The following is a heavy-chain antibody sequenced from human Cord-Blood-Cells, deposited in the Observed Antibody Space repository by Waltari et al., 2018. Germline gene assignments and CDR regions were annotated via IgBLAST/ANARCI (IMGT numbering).Heavy chain of an antibody. CDR3: ARESVIRVLGVFDF. Sequence: QVQLQESGPGLVKPSETLSLTCTVSGGSISSYYWSWIRQPAGKGLGWIGRIYTSGSTNHNPHLKSRVTMSSDTSKNQFSPELGSVTAADSAVYYCARESVIRVLGVFDFWVQGTLVTVSS. D-gene: IGHD3-10*01. CDR2: IYTSGST. CDR1: GGSISSYY. J-gene: IGHJ4*02. V-gene: IGHV4-4*07.